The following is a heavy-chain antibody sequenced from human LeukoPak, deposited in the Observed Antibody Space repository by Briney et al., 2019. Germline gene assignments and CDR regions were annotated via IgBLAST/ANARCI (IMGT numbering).Heavy chain of an antibody. Sequence: GGSLRLSCAVSGFKVSSNDMNWVRQAPGKGLEWVSIIYNGGGTTYYADSVKGRFTISRDNSKNTLYLQMNSLRAEDTAVYYCAKGSQGRGYSGYDRIYNYYYYYGMDVWGQGTTVTVSS. CDR2: IYNGGGTT. J-gene: IGHJ6*02. CDR3: AKGSQGRGYSGYDRIYNYYYYYGMDV. V-gene: IGHV3-NL1*01. D-gene: IGHD5-12*01. CDR1: GFKVSSND.